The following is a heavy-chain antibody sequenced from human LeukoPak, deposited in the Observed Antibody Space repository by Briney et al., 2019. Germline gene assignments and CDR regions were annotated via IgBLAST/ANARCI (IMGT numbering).Heavy chain of an antibody. J-gene: IGHJ4*02. V-gene: IGHV3-23*01. CDR2: ISGSGGST. CDR3: ARELSLGYCSGGSCFYDY. CDR1: GFTFSSYA. Sequence: HPGGSLRLSCAASGFTFSSYAMSWVRQAPGKGLEWVSAISGSGGSTYYADSVKGRFTISRDNSKNTLYLQMNSLRAEDTAVYYCARELSLGYCSGGSCFYDYWGQGTLVTVSS. D-gene: IGHD2-15*01.